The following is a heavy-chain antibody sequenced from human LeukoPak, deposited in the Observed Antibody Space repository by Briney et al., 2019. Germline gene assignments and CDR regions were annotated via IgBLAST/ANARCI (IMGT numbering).Heavy chain of an antibody. V-gene: IGHV4-59*01. J-gene: IGHJ5*02. CDR2: IYYSGST. CDR3: ASLGSGDRWFDP. Sequence: SETLSLTCTVSGGSFSSYYWSWIRQSPGKGLEWIGYIYYSGSTNYNPSLKRRVTISVDTSKNQFSLKLSSMTAADTVVYYCASLGSGDRWFDPWGQGTLVTVSS. CDR1: GGSFSSYY. D-gene: IGHD7-27*01.